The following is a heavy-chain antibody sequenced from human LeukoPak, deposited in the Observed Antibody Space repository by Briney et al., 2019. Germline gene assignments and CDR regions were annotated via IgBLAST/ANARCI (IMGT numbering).Heavy chain of an antibody. V-gene: IGHV1-46*01. CDR1: GYIFTSYY. CDR2: INPSGGST. J-gene: IGHJ4*02. CDR3: ARTIVDGGTNY. Sequence: ASVKVSCKASGYIFTSYYIHWVRQAPGRGLEWMGKINPSGGSTSYAQKFQGRVTMTRDTSTSTVYMELSSLRSEDTAVYYCARTIVDGGTNYWGQGTLVTVSS. D-gene: IGHD2-15*01.